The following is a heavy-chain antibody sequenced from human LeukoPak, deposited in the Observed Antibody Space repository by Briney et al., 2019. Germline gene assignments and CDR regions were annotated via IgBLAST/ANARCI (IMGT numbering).Heavy chain of an antibody. CDR2: IYPGDSDT. CDR3: ARHQHSSSSEPFDY. D-gene: IGHD6-6*01. J-gene: IGHJ4*02. V-gene: IGHV5-51*01. Sequence: PGESLKISCKGSGYSFTSYWSGWVRQMPGKGLEWMGIIYPGDSDTRYSPSFKDQAPISAAKSTGTAYLQWSSLKASYTAMYYCARHQHSSSSEPFDYWGQGTLVTVSS. CDR1: GYSFTSYW.